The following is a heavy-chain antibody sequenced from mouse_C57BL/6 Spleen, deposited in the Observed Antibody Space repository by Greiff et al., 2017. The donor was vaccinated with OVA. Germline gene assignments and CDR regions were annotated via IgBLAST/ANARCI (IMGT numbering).Heavy chain of an antibody. V-gene: IGHV8-12*01. D-gene: IGHD2-3*01. J-gene: IGHJ3*01. CDR1: GFSLSTSGMG. CDR3: ARSYDGYPLFAY. CDR2: IYWDDDK. Sequence: QVTLKESGPGILQSSQTLSLTCSFSGFSLSTSGMGVSWIRQPSGKGLEWLAHIYWDDDKRYNPSLKSRLTISKDTSRNQVFLKITSVDTADTATYYCARSYDGYPLFAYWGQGTLVTVSA.